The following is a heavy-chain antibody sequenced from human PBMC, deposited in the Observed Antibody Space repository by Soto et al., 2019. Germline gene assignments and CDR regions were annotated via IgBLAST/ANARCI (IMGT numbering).Heavy chain of an antibody. Sequence: SVKVSFNASDFTFTISAFQWMRQARGQRLEWIGWIAVGSGYTNYAQRFQDRVTLTRDMSTATTYMELSRLTSEDTAIYYCAADATAWQQMVPSDYWGQGTLVTVSS. CDR3: AADATAWQQMVPSDY. CDR1: DFTFTISA. V-gene: IGHV1-58*01. D-gene: IGHD2-8*01. J-gene: IGHJ4*02. CDR2: IAVGSGYT.